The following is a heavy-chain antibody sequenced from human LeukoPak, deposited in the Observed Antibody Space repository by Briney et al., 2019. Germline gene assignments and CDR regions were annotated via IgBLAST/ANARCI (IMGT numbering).Heavy chain of an antibody. J-gene: IGHJ4*02. V-gene: IGHV3-23*01. D-gene: IGHD4-17*01. CDR1: GFTFSSYS. Sequence: GGSLRLSCAASGFTFSSYSMSWVRRAPGKGLEWVSGFSVSDKTTYYADSVKGRFIISRDNSENTLYLQIKSLRAEDTAVYYCAKDPSMYDGDYIIRWGQGTLVTVSS. CDR2: FSVSDKTT. CDR3: AKDPSMYDGDYIIR.